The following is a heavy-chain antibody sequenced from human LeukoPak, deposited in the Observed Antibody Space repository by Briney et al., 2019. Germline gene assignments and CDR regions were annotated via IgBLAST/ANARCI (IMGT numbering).Heavy chain of an antibody. V-gene: IGHV3-7*01. CDR1: GFTFSSYW. Sequence: GGSLRLSCAVSGFTFSSYWMSWVRQAPGKGLEWVANIKQDGSEKYYVDSVKGRFTISRDNAKNSLYLQMNSLRAEDTAVYYCARELRWFAFGELLPTHFDYWGQGTLVTVSS. J-gene: IGHJ4*02. D-gene: IGHD3-10*01. CDR3: ARELRWFAFGELLPTHFDY. CDR2: IKQDGSEK.